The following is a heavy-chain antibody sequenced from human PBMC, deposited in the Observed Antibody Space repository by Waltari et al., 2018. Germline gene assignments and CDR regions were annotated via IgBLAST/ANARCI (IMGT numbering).Heavy chain of an antibody. CDR2: IDYSGST. J-gene: IGHJ4*02. V-gene: IGHV4-30-4*08. CDR3: ARGPWNYGFDY. CDR1: GGSISSGYYY. D-gene: IGHD1-7*01. Sequence: QVQLQESGPGLVKPSQTLSLPCTVSGGSISSGYYYWSWIRQPPGKGLEWIGYIDYSGSTYYNPSLKSRVTISVDTSKNQFSLKLSSVTAADTAVYYCARGPWNYGFDYWGQGTLVTVSS.